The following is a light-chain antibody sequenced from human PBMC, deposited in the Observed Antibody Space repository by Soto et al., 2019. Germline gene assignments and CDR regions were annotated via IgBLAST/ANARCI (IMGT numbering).Light chain of an antibody. CDR3: QQYGDYTT. CDR2: KAS. V-gene: IGKV1-5*03. CDR1: QSISSW. Sequence: DIQMTQSPSTLYASVGDRVTITCRAIQSISSWLAWYQQKPGKAPKLLIYKASSLESGVPSRFSGSGSGTEFTLTISSLQPDDFATYYCQQYGDYTTFGRGTKVDIK. J-gene: IGKJ1*01.